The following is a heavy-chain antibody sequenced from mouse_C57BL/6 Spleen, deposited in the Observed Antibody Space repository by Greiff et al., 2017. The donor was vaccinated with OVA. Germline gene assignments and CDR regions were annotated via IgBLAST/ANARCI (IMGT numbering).Heavy chain of an antibody. CDR2: ISGGGGKT. CDR3: ARQGITSYYYAMDY. D-gene: IGHD2-4*01. V-gene: IGHV5-9*01. CDR1: GFTFSSYT. Sequence: EVMLVESGGGLVKPGGSLKLSCAASGFTFSSYTMSWVRQTPEKRLEWVATISGGGGKTYYPDSVKGRFTISRDNAKNTLYLQMSSLRSEDTALYYCARQGITSYYYAMDYWGQGTSVTVSS. J-gene: IGHJ4*01.